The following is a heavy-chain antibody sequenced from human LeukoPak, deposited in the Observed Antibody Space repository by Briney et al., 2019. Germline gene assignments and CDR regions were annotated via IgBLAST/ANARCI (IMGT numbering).Heavy chain of an antibody. V-gene: IGHV1-69*01. J-gene: IGHJ4*02. CDR2: IIPIFGTA. CDR1: GGTFSSYA. D-gene: IGHD2-2*01. Sequence: GSSVKVSCKASGGTFSSYAISWVRQAPGQGLGWMGGIIPIFGTANYAQKFQGRVTITADESTSTAYMELSSLRSEDTAVYYCARDLGYCSSTSCSPNFDYWGQGTLVTVSS. CDR3: ARDLGYCSSTSCSPNFDY.